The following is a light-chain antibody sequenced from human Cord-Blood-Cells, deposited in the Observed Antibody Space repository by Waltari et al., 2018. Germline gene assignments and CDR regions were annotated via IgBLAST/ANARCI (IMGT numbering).Light chain of an antibody. J-gene: IGKJ1*01. CDR2: CAS. Sequence: DIVMTQSPDSLAVSLGERATINCKSSQSVLYSSNNKNYLAWYQQKPGQPPKLLIYCASTRESGVPDRFSGGGSGTDFTLTISSLQAEDVAVYYCQKYYSTPWTFGQGTKVEIK. V-gene: IGKV4-1*01. CDR1: QSVLYSSNNKNY. CDR3: QKYYSTPWT.